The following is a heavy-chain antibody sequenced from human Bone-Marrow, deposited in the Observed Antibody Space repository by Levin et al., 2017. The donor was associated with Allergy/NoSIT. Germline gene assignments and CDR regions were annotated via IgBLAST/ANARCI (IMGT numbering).Heavy chain of an antibody. CDR2: IFYSGST. D-gene: IGHD3-10*01. CDR1: GGSISGYY. Sequence: SETLSLTCTVSGGSISGYYWSWVRQPPGKGLEWVGHIFYSGSTNYNPSLKSRVTISINTSKNQFSLNLTSVTAADTAFYYCARSVAGEFDYWGQGTRVTVSS. J-gene: IGHJ4*02. V-gene: IGHV4-59*01. CDR3: ARSVAGEFDY.